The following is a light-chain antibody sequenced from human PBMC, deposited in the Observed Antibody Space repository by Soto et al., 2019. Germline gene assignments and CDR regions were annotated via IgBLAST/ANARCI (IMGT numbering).Light chain of an antibody. CDR3: QQLNGSPWT. V-gene: IGKV1-9*01. CDR1: PAIASF. Sequence: IQLTQSPSSLSASVGDRVTITCRASPAIASFLAWYQQKPGTAPKLLIYGASTLQSGVPSRFSGSRSGTDYTLTIASLQPEDFATYYCQQLNGSPWTVGQGTKVDI. CDR2: GAS. J-gene: IGKJ1*01.